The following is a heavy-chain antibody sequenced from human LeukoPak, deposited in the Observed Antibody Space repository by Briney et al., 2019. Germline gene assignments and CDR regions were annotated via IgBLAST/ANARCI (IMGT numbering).Heavy chain of an antibody. V-gene: IGHV4-59*11. CDR3: ARVAAAGDYFDY. CDR1: GGSISSHY. CDR2: IYYSGST. J-gene: IGHJ4*02. D-gene: IGHD6-13*01. Sequence: SETLSLTCTVSGGSISSHYWSWIRQPPGKGLEWIGYIYYSGSTNYNPSLKSRVTISVDTSKNQFSLKLSSVTAADMAVYYCARVAAAGDYFDYWGQGTLVTVSS.